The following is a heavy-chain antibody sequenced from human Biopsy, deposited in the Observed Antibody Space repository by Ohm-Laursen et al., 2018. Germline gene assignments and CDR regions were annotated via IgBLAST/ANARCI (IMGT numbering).Heavy chain of an antibody. CDR3: VRDHGVTFSGVIVRGDAFDV. D-gene: IGHD3-16*02. CDR2: IHVKSGAT. CDR1: GYTFTDYY. J-gene: IGHJ3*01. Sequence: ASVKVFCKASGYTFTDYYLHWVRQDPGQGLEWMGWIHVKSGATNYAEKFQGRVTMTGDTSLRTTYMELRSLSPDDTAVYYCVRDHGVTFSGVIVRGDAFDVWGQGTKVTVSS. V-gene: IGHV1-2*02.